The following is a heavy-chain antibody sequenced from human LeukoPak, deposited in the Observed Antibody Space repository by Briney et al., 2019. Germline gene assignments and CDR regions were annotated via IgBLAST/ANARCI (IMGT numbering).Heavy chain of an antibody. D-gene: IGHD3-22*01. CDR1: GYTFTSYD. Sequence: ASVKVSCKASGYTFTSYDINWVRQATGQGLEWMGWMNPNSGNTGYAQKFQGRVTMTRNTSISTAYMELSSPRSEDTAVYYCARGVRYYDSSGYYDTTGVYYYYGMDVWGQGTTVTVSS. V-gene: IGHV1-8*01. CDR2: MNPNSGNT. CDR3: ARGVRYYDSSGYYDTTGVYYYYGMDV. J-gene: IGHJ6*02.